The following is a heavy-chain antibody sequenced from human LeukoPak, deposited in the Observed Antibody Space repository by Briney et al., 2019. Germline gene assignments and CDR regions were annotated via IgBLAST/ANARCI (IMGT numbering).Heavy chain of an antibody. CDR3: ARGAMVRGVIIVYNWFDP. CDR1: GYTFTSYA. CDR2: INAGNGDT. D-gene: IGHD3-10*01. V-gene: IGHV1-3*01. Sequence: ASVKVSCKASGYTFTSYAMHWVRQAPGQRLEWMGWINAGNGDTKYSQKFQGGVTITRDTSASTAYMELSSLRSEDTAVYYCARGAMVRGVIIVYNWFDPWGQGTLVTVSS. J-gene: IGHJ5*02.